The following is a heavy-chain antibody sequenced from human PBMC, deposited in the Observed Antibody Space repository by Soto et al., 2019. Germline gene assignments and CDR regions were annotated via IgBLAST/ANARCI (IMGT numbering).Heavy chain of an antibody. CDR3: ARLFRNYYSGIDV. V-gene: IGHV5-51*01. CDR2: IFPEDSDT. CDR1: GYSFSNYW. D-gene: IGHD3-10*01. Sequence: GESLKISCKGSGYSFSNYWIGWVRQMPGKGLEWLGIIFPEDSDTRYTPSLQGQVTISVDKSINTAYLQWSSLKASDTATYYCARLFRNYYSGIDVWGQGTKVTVSS. J-gene: IGHJ6*02.